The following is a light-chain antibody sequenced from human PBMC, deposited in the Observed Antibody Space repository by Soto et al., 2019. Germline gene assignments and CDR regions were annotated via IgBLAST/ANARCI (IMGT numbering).Light chain of an antibody. Sequence: EIVLTQSPGTLSLSPGERATLSCRASQSVSSSYLAWYQQKPGQAPRLLIYGASSRATGIPDRFSGSGSGTDFTLTISRLEPEDFAVYYCQQYGSSPKVFGGGTKVDI. J-gene: IGKJ4*01. CDR1: QSVSSSY. CDR2: GAS. CDR3: QQYGSSPKV. V-gene: IGKV3-20*01.